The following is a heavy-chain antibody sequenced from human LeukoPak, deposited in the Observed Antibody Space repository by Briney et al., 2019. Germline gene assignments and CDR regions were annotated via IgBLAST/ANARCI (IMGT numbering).Heavy chain of an antibody. Sequence: GGSLRLSCAASGFTFSSYGMSWVRQAPGKGLEWVSAISGSGDSTYYADSVKGRFTISRDNAKNSLYLQMNSLRAEDTAMYYCAREEGGKLGIDYYFDYWGQGTLVTVSS. V-gene: IGHV3-23*01. CDR3: AREEGGKLGIDYYFDY. D-gene: IGHD7-27*01. J-gene: IGHJ4*02. CDR2: ISGSGDST. CDR1: GFTFSSYG.